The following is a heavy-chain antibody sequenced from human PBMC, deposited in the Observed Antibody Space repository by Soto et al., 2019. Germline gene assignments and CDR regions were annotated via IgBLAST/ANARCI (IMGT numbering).Heavy chain of an antibody. CDR3: AKGPTVSPWRYLDP. Sequence: QEQLVESWGGVVQPGKSLRLSCAASRFAFSSYAMHWVLQAPGKGLEWLAVISYDGGYANYADSVKGRFTVSRDNSNTTLWLQINSLRPEDTALYYSAKGPTVSPWRYLDPWCQGTLVTVSS. CDR1: RFAFSSYA. J-gene: IGHJ2*01. V-gene: IGHV3-30*18. D-gene: IGHD4-17*01. CDR2: ISYDGGYA.